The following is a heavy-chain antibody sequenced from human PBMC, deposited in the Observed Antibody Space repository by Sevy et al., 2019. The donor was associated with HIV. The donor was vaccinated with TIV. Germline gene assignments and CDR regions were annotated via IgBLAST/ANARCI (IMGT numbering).Heavy chain of an antibody. J-gene: IGHJ6*02. CDR3: ARDGACITMVQGVMAYYHGMDV. Sequence: GGSLRLSCAASGFTFSTYSMNWVRQAPGKGLEWVSSISSSSNYIYYADSVKGRFTISRDNAKNSLYLQMNSLRAEDTALYYCARDGACITMVQGVMAYYHGMDVWGQGTTVTVSS. D-gene: IGHD3-10*01. CDR1: GFTFSTYS. V-gene: IGHV3-21*01. CDR2: ISSSSNYI.